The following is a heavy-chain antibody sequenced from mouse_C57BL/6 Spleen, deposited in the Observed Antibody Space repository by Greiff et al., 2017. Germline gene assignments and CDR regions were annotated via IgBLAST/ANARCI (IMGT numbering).Heavy chain of an antibody. CDR1: GYTFTSYW. CDR3: ARSLPRYFDY. J-gene: IGHJ2*01. Sequence: VQLQQPGAELVKPGASVKLSCKASGYTFTSYWMQWVKQRPGQGLEWIGEIDPSDSYTNYNQKFKGKATLTVDTSSSTAYMQLSSLTSEDSAVYYCARSLPRYFDYWGQGTTLTVSS. V-gene: IGHV1-50*01. CDR2: IDPSDSYT.